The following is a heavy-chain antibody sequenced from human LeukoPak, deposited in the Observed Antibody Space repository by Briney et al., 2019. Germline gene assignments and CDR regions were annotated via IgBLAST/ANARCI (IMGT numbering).Heavy chain of an antibody. CDR1: GFTFSSYE. J-gene: IGHJ4*02. CDR3: GRDRVGGRGYSLDY. D-gene: IGHD5-18*01. V-gene: IGHV3-48*03. Sequence: GGSLRLSCAASGFTFSSYEMNWVRQAPGKGLEWVTYISSSGSTIYYADYVKGRFTVSRDNAKNSLYLQMNSLRAEDTALYYCGRDRVGGRGYSLDYLGQGTLVTVSS. CDR2: ISSSGSTI.